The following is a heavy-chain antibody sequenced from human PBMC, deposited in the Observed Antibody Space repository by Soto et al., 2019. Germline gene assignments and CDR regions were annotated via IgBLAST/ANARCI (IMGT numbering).Heavy chain of an antibody. Sequence: PGGSLRLSCAASGFTFSDYYMSWIRQAPGKGLEWVSYISSSGSTIYYADSVKGRFTISRGNAKNSLYLQMNSLRAEDTAVYYCASSGYDRRLPFDYWGQGTLVTVSS. CDR2: ISSSGSTI. J-gene: IGHJ4*02. D-gene: IGHD5-12*01. V-gene: IGHV3-11*01. CDR1: GFTFSDYY. CDR3: ASSGYDRRLPFDY.